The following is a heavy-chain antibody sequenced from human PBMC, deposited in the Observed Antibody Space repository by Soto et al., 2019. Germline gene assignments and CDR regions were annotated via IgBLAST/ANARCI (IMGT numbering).Heavy chain of an antibody. V-gene: IGHV3-30*03. CDR2: ISYDGSEK. CDR1: GFTFSSFG. J-gene: IGHJ4*02. Sequence: VQLVESGGGVVQPGRSLRLSCVVSGFTFSSFGMHWVRQAPGKGLEWLALISYDGSEKYYADSVTGRVTISRDNSKNTLYLQMNSLTTEDTAVYYCARDSWNLYYWGQGTLVTVSS. D-gene: IGHD1-1*01. CDR3: ARDSWNLYY.